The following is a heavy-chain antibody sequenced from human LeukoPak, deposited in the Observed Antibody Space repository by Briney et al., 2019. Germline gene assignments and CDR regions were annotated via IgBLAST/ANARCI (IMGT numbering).Heavy chain of an antibody. CDR3: ARLRNTMTTPRFDY. CDR2: SSGSDGGA. D-gene: IGHD4-17*01. V-gene: IGHV3-23*01. J-gene: IGHJ4*02. Sequence: GGPRRLSCAASGLPFTTDAMTWVRKAPGKGLEWGSASSGSDGGAHYADPVKGRFTTSRDNSQSTLYLQMSSARAAATALYYCARLRNTMTTPRFDYSGRGTLVTVSS. CDR1: GLPFTTDA.